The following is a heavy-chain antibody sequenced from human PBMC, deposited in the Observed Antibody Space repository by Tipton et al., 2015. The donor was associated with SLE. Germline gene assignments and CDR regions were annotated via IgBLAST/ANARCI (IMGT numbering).Heavy chain of an antibody. D-gene: IGHD3-22*01. Sequence: SLRLSCAASGFTFSSYGMHWVRQAPGKGLEWVAVIWYDGSNKYYADSVKGRFTISRDNSKNTLYLQMNSLRAEDTAMYYCAKDRGYYDSSGYYYEGYYFDYWGQGTLVTVSS. CDR3: AKDRGYYDSSGYYYEGYYFDY. CDR1: GFTFSSYG. J-gene: IGHJ4*02. V-gene: IGHV3-30*18. CDR2: IWYDGSNK.